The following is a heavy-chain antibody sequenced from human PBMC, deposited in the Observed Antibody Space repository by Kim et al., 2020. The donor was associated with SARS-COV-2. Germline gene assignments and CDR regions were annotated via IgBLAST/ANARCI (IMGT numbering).Heavy chain of an antibody. CDR1: GYTFTSYA. CDR2: INTNTGNP. CDR3: ARDPTSIAAAPRVWYLDL. V-gene: IGHV7-4-1*02. J-gene: IGHJ2*01. D-gene: IGHD6-13*01. Sequence: ASVKVSCKASGYTFTSYAMNWVRQAPGQGLEWMGWINTNTGNPTYAQGFTGRFVFSLDTSVSTAYLQISSLNAEDTAVYYCARDPTSIAAAPRVWYLDLWGRGTLVTVSS.